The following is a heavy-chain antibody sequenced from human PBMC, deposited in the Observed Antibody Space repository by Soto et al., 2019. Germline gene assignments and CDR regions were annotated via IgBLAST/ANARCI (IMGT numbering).Heavy chain of an antibody. CDR3: ARQGYCTNGVCYSPVSLFDP. CDR1: GGSISSYY. CDR2: IYYSGST. V-gene: IGHV4-59*01. D-gene: IGHD2-8*01. J-gene: IGHJ5*02. Sequence: SETLSLTCTVSGGSISSYYWSWIRQPPGKGLEWIGYIYYSGSTNYNPSLKSRVTISVDTSKNQFSLKLSSVTAADTAVYYCARQGYCTNGVCYSPVSLFDPWGQGTLVTV.